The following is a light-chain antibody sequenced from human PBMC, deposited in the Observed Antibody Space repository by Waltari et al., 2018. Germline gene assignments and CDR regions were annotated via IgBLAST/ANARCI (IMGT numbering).Light chain of an antibody. CDR2: DTS. Sequence: EIVLTQSPATLSLSPGERATLSCRASQTVSSYLAWYQQKPGQAPRLLIYDTSNRATGIPARFSGSGSGTDFTLTISSLEPEEFAVYFCQQCYNWPQTFGQGTKVEIK. V-gene: IGKV3-11*01. CDR1: QTVSSY. J-gene: IGKJ1*01. CDR3: QQCYNWPQT.